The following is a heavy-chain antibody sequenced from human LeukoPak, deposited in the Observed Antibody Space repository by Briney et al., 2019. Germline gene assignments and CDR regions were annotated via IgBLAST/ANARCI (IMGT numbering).Heavy chain of an antibody. D-gene: IGHD2-2*01. Sequence: GGSLRLSCTTSGFNFRAYWMGWVRQAPGKGLEWVANIHQHGSKENYVDSVKGRFTISRDNAKNSLYLQMNSLRAEDTAVYYCAGEPIVTAGIVGYYWGQGTLATVSS. V-gene: IGHV3-7*01. J-gene: IGHJ4*02. CDR1: GFNFRAYW. CDR3: AGEPIVTAGIVGYY. CDR2: IHQHGSKE.